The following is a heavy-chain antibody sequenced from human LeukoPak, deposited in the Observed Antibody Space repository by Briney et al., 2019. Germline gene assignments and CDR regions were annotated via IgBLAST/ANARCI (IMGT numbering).Heavy chain of an antibody. V-gene: IGHV3-15*01. CDR3: TTCPTGYYYYYYMDV. CDR1: GFTFSNVW. Sequence: KPGGSLRLSCAASGFTFSNVWMSWVRQAPGKGLEWVGRIKSKTDGGTTDYAAPVKGRFTISRDDSKNTLYLQMNSLKTEDTAVYYCTTCPTGYYYYYYMDVWGKGTTVTVSS. D-gene: IGHD1-14*01. CDR2: IKSKTDGGTT. J-gene: IGHJ6*03.